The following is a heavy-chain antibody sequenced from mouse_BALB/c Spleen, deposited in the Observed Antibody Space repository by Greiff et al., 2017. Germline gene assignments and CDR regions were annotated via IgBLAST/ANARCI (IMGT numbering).Heavy chain of an antibody. Sequence: QVQLQQSGAELVRPGASVTLSCKASGYTFTDYEMHWVKQTPVQGLEWIGAIDPETGGTAYNQKFKGKATLTADKSSSTAYMELRSLTSEDSAVYYCTRYYGSSPMDYWGQGTSVTVSS. D-gene: IGHD2-1*01. CDR2: IDPETGGT. J-gene: IGHJ4*01. CDR3: TRYYGSSPMDY. V-gene: IGHV1-15*01. CDR1: GYTFTDYE.